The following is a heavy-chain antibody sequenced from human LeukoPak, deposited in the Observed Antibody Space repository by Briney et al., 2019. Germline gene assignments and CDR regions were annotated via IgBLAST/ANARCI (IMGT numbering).Heavy chain of an antibody. J-gene: IGHJ6*03. CDR3: ARDGDHYYYYMDV. Sequence: GASVKVSCKASGYTFTNYYIHWVRQAPGQGLECMGIINPSGGSTSYAQEFQGRVTMTRDMSTSTVYMELSSLRSEDTAVYYCARDGDHYYYYMDVWGKGTTVTVSS. CDR1: GYTFTNYY. CDR2: INPSGGST. V-gene: IGHV1-46*01. D-gene: IGHD2-21*02.